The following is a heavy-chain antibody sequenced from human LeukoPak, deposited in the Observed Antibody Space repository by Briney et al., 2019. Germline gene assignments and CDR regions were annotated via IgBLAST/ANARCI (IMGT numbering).Heavy chain of an antibody. D-gene: IGHD6-6*01. V-gene: IGHV4-30-2*01. CDR1: GDSISSGGYY. CDR2: IYHSGST. CDR3: ARGYSSSSYFDY. J-gene: IGHJ4*02. Sequence: SQTLSLTCTVSGDSISSGGYYWSWSRQPPGKGLEWLGYIYHSGSTYYNPSLKSRVTISVDRSKNQFSLKVTSVTAADTAVYYCARGYSSSSYFDYWGQGALVTVSS.